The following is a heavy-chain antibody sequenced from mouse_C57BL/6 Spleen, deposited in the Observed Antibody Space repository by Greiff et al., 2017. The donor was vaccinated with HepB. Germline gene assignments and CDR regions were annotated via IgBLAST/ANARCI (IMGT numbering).Heavy chain of an antibody. CDR2: IYPRSGNT. CDR3: ARRRAIYDDYEGAMDC. Sequence: QVHVKQSGAELARPGASVKLSCQASGYTFTSYGISWVKQRTGQGLEWIGEIYPRSGNTYYNEKFKGKATLTADKSSSTAYMELRSLTSEDSAVYFCARRRAIYDDYEGAMDCWGQGTSVTVSS. D-gene: IGHD2-4*01. CDR1: GYTFTSYG. J-gene: IGHJ4*01. V-gene: IGHV1-81*01.